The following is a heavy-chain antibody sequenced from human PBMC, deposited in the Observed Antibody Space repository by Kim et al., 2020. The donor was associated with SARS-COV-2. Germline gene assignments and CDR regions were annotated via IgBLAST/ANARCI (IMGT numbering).Heavy chain of an antibody. V-gene: IGHV3-23*01. Sequence: YSADSEKGRFTSSRDNSKDTLYLQMNSLRAEDTAVYYCAKAYSSSWVEDYWGQGTLVTVSS. CDR3: AKAYSSSWVEDY. D-gene: IGHD6-13*01. J-gene: IGHJ4*02.